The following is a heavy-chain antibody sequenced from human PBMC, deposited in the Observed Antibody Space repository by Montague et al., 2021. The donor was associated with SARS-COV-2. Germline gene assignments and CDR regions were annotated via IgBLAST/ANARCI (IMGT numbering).Heavy chain of an antibody. V-gene: IGHV3-21*01. D-gene: IGHD3-16*02. CDR2: ISSSSSYI. CDR3: ARDLNDYVWGSYRYFDY. J-gene: IGHJ4*02. Sequence: SLRLSCAASGFTFSSYSMNWVRQAPGKGLGWVSSISSSSSYIYYADSVKGRFTISRDNAKNSLYLQMNSLRAEDTAVYYCARDLNDYVWGSYRYFDYWGQGTLVTVSS. CDR1: GFTFSSYS.